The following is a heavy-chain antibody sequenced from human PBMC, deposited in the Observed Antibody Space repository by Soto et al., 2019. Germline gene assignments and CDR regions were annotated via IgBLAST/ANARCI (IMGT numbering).Heavy chain of an antibody. CDR3: ANFGSGYDSNY. Sequence: EVQLLESGGGLVQPGGSLRLSCAASGFTFSSYAMSWVRQAPGKGLEWVSAISGSGGSTYYADSVKGRFTISRDNSKNTLYLKMNSLRAEDTAVYYCANFGSGYDSNYWGQGTLVTVSS. D-gene: IGHD5-12*01. CDR2: ISGSGGST. V-gene: IGHV3-23*01. CDR1: GFTFSSYA. J-gene: IGHJ4*02.